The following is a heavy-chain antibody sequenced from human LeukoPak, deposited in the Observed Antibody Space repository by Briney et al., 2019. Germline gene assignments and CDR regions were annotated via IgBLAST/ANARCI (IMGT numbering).Heavy chain of an antibody. J-gene: IGHJ6*03. CDR2: FYTSGST. V-gene: IGHV4-61*02. CDR3: ARIGYCSSTSCYGGDYYYMDV. CDR1: GGSISSGSYY. Sequence: SETLSLTYTVSGGSISSGSYYWSWIRQPAGKGLEWIGRFYTSGSTNYNPSLKSRVTISVDTSKNQFSLRLSSVTAADTAVYYCARIGYCSSTSCYGGDYYYMDVWGKGTTVTISS. D-gene: IGHD2-2*01.